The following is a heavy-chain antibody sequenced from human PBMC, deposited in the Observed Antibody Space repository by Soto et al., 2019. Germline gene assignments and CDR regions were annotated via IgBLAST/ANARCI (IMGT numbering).Heavy chain of an antibody. Sequence: GGPLRLSCAASGFTFSSYGMHWVRQAPGKGLEWVAVIWYDGSNKYYADSVKGRFTISRDNSKNTLYLQMNSLRAEDTAVYYCARDLGYYYDSSGYGNPDYWGQGTLVTVSS. V-gene: IGHV3-33*01. D-gene: IGHD3-22*01. CDR2: IWYDGSNK. CDR1: GFTFSSYG. J-gene: IGHJ4*02. CDR3: ARDLGYYYDSSGYGNPDY.